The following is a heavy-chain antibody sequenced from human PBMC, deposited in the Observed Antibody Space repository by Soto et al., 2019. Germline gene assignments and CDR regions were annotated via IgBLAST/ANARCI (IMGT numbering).Heavy chain of an antibody. D-gene: IGHD5-12*01. CDR2: IIPVFGTT. V-gene: IGHV1-69*01. J-gene: IGHJ4*02. Sequence: QAQVVQSGPEVAKPGSSVKVSCKASEDIFGSSGFSWVRQAPGLGREWMGGIIPVFGTTEYAEKFRGRVTISANDDKRTVYMELDSLTSDDTAVYYCAKVDTGEAATTGPLDLWGQGTLVTVSS. CDR1: EDIFGSSG. CDR3: AKVDTGEAATTGPLDL.